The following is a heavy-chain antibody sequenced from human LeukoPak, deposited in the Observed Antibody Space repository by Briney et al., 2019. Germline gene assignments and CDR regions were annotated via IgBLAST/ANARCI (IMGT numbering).Heavy chain of an antibody. Sequence: GGSLRLSCAASGFTFSSYGMHWVRQAPGKGLEWVAFIRYDGSNEYYADSVKGRFTISRDNSKNTLYLQMNSLRAEDTAVYYCAKGKDIRYCGGDCYFFDYWGQGTLVTVSS. J-gene: IGHJ4*02. D-gene: IGHD2-21*02. V-gene: IGHV3-30*02. CDR2: IRYDGSNE. CDR1: GFTFSSYG. CDR3: AKGKDIRYCGGDCYFFDY.